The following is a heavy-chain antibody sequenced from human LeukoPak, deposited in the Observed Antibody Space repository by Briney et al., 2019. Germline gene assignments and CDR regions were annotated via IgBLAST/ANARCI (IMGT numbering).Heavy chain of an antibody. CDR3: ARYCGGDCPSYYYGMDV. J-gene: IGHJ6*02. CDR2: IYYSGST. CDR1: GGSISSHY. D-gene: IGHD2-21*02. V-gene: IGHV4-59*08. Sequence: SETLSLTCTVSGGSISSHYWSWIRQPPGKGLEWIGYIYYSGSTNYNPSLKSRVTISVDTSKNQFSLKLSSVTAADTAVYYCARYCGGDCPSYYYGMDVWGQGTTVTVSS.